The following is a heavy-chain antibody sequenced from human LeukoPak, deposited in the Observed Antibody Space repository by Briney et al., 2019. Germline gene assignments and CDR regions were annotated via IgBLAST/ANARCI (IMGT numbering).Heavy chain of an antibody. Sequence: SETLSLTCTVCGGSISSSIYYCGWIRQPPGKGLEWIGSIYYSGSTHYNPSLKSRVIISVDTSKNQFSLTQSSVTNADTAVYYYARNQTPEGYGYYFDYWGQGTLITVSS. CDR2: IYYSGST. V-gene: IGHV4-39*01. J-gene: IGHJ4*02. CDR1: GGSISSSIYY. D-gene: IGHD5-18*01. CDR3: ARNQTPEGYGYYFDY.